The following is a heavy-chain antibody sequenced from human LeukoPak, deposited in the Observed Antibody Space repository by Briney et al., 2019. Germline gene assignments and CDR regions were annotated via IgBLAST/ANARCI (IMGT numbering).Heavy chain of an antibody. D-gene: IGHD2-15*01. Sequence: PGGSLRLSCAASGFTFSNYGMHWVRQAPGKGLEWVAVTWYDGSIKYYADSVKGRFSISRDNSKNTLYLQMNSLRAEDTAVYYCARYCSGGTCKLGYYYYGMDVWGQGTTVTVSS. CDR2: TWYDGSIK. J-gene: IGHJ6*02. CDR1: GFTFSNYG. V-gene: IGHV3-33*01. CDR3: ARYCSGGTCKLGYYYYGMDV.